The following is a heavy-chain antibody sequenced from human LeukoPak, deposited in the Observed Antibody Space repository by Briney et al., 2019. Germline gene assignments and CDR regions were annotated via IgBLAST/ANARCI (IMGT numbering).Heavy chain of an antibody. CDR2: IFHSGTT. CDR1: GYSISSAYY. CDR3: ARDTWKDYYYYYMDI. Sequence: SETLSLTCTVSGYSISSAYYWGWIRQPPGKGLEWIGSIFHSGTTYYTPSLRGRVTISLDTSKNQFSLKLSSVTAADTAVYHCARDTWKDYYYYYMDIWGKGTTVTVSS. V-gene: IGHV4-38-2*02. D-gene: IGHD1-1*01. J-gene: IGHJ6*03.